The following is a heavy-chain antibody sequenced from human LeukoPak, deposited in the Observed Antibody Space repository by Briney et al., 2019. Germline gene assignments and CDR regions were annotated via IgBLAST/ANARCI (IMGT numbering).Heavy chain of an antibody. Sequence: GGSLRLSCAASGFTFSSYGMSWVRQAPGKGLEWVSSIEYSDTGGHYADSVQGRFTISKDNPKNTLYLQMNSLRAADTAVYYCAKDPTHYRVWDDYDSTVLSYWGQGTLVTVSS. V-gene: IGHV3-23*01. CDR2: IEYSDTGG. D-gene: IGHD3-22*01. CDR3: AKDPTHYRVWDDYDSTVLSY. J-gene: IGHJ4*02. CDR1: GFTFSSYG.